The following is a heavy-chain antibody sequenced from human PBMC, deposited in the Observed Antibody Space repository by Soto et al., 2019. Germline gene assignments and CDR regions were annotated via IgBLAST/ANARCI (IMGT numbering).Heavy chain of an antibody. V-gene: IGHV1-18*01. Sequence: QVQLVQSGTEVKKPGASVKVSCKASGYTFTSYGISWVRQAPGQGLEWMGWISAYNGNKNYAQKLQGRVTMTTDTTTSKASMELRSMRCYDETVDYCSGGEGRNILVLEYWGQGTLVTVSS. D-gene: IGHD3-16*01. CDR2: ISAYNGNK. CDR1: GYTFTSYG. J-gene: IGHJ4*02. CDR3: SGGEGRNILVLEY.